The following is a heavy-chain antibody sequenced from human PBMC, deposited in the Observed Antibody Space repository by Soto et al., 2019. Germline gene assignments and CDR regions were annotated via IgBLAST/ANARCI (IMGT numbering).Heavy chain of an antibody. D-gene: IGHD3-3*01. CDR2: INWNGGST. CDR3: ARGGVFGLVISVAFDI. CDR1: GFTFGDYG. V-gene: IGHV3-20*04. J-gene: IGHJ3*02. Sequence: GGSLRLSCAASGFTFGDYGMSWVRQAPGKGLEWVSGINWNGGSTGYADSVKGRFTISRDNAKNSLYLQMNSLRAEDTALYYCARGGVFGLVISVAFDIWGQGTMVTVSS.